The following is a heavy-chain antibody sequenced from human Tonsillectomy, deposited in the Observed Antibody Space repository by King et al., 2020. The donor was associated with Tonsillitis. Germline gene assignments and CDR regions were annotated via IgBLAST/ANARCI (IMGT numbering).Heavy chain of an antibody. J-gene: IGHJ6*02. V-gene: IGHV3-9*01. CDR3: AKDIGIASMTTVTLFYYYGMDV. CDR2: ISWNSGSI. Sequence: VQLVESGGGLVQPGRSLRLSCAASGFTFDEYAMHWVRQAPGKGLEWVSGISWNSGSIGYADSVKGRFTISRDNAKNSLYLQMNSLRAEDTALYYCAKDIGIASMTTVTLFYYYGMDVWGQGTTVTVSS. D-gene: IGHD4-11*01. CDR1: GFTFDEYA.